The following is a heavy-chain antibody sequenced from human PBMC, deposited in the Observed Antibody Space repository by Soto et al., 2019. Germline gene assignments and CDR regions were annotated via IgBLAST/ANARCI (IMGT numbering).Heavy chain of an antibody. J-gene: IGHJ6*02. CDR2: INAGNGNT. Sequence: ASVKVSCKASGYTFTSYAMHWVRQAPGQRLEWMGWINAGNGNTKYSQKFQGRVTITRDTSASTAYMELSSLRSEDTAVYYFARDLMVRGVFSYYYYYGMDVWGQGTTVTVSS. CDR1: GYTFTSYA. CDR3: ARDLMVRGVFSYYYYYGMDV. V-gene: IGHV1-3*01. D-gene: IGHD3-10*01.